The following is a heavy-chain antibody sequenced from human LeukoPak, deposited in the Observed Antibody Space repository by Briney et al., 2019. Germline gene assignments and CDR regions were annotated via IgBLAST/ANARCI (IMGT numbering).Heavy chain of an antibody. J-gene: IGHJ4*02. CDR3: ARDVSDGYNYFDY. V-gene: IGHV3-7*03. Sequence: GGSLRLSCAASGLTFSSYWMSWVRQAPGKGPEWVANIKQDGSEKYYVDSMKGRFTISRDNAKNSLYLQMNSLRSEDTAVYYCARDVSDGYNYFDYWGQGTLVTVSS. CDR2: IKQDGSEK. D-gene: IGHD5-18*01. CDR1: GLTFSSYW.